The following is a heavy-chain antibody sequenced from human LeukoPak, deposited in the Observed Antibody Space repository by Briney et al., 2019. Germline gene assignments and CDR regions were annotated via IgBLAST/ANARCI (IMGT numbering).Heavy chain of an antibody. CDR1: GYTFTSYG. CDR3: ARDRHYDILAGYYTRDAFDI. D-gene: IGHD3-9*01. CDR2: ICAYDGNT. V-gene: IGHV1-18*01. Sequence: ASVKVSCKASGYTFTSYGISWVRQAPGQGLEWMGWICAYDGNTNYAQKLQGRVTMTTDTSTSTAYMELRSLRSDDTAVYYCARDRHYDILAGYYTRDAFDIWGQGTMVTVSS. J-gene: IGHJ3*02.